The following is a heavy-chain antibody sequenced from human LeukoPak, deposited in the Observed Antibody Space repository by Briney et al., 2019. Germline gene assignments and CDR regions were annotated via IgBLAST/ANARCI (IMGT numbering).Heavy chain of an antibody. V-gene: IGHV1-18*01. J-gene: IGHJ4*02. CDR3: ARTYSSGWFPEYYFDY. CDR1: GYSFTNYA. Sequence: ASVKVSCKASGYSFTNYAMNWVRQAPGQGLEWMGWISAYNGNTNYAQKLQGRVTMTTDTSTSTAYMELRSLRSDDTAVYYCARTYSSGWFPEYYFDYWGQGTLVTVSS. CDR2: ISAYNGNT. D-gene: IGHD6-19*01.